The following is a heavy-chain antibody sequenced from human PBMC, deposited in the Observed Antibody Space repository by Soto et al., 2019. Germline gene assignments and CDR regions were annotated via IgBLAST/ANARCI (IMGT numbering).Heavy chain of an antibody. CDR1: GFTFSSYA. Sequence: GGSLRLSCAASGFTFSSYAMSWVRQAPGKGLEWVSAISGSGGSTYYADSVKGRFTISRDNSKNTLYLQMNSLRAEDTAVYYCATLIKTYYDDSSGYSQDYWGQGTLVTVS. CDR2: ISGSGGST. J-gene: IGHJ4*02. V-gene: IGHV3-23*01. D-gene: IGHD3-22*01. CDR3: ATLIKTYYDDSSGYSQDY.